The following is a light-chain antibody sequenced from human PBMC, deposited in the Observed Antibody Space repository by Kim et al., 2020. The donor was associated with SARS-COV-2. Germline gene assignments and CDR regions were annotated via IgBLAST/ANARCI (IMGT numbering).Light chain of an antibody. CDR1: SSDVGGYNY. CDR3: SSYTSSSTV. J-gene: IGLJ2*01. V-gene: IGLV2-14*03. Sequence: PGQSITISCTGTSSDVGGYNYVSWYQQHPGKAPKLMIYDVSNRPSGVSNRFSGSKSGNTASLTISGLQAEDEADYYCSSYTSSSTVFGGRTQLTVL. CDR2: DVS.